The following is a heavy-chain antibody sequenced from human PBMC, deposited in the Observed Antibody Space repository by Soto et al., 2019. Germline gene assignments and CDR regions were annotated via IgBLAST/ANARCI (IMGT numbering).Heavy chain of an antibody. CDR2: IYYSGST. V-gene: IGHV4-59*01. CDR3: ARYSSGSWLYFDY. D-gene: IGHD3-22*01. J-gene: IGHJ4*02. CDR1: GGSISSYF. Sequence: QVQLQESGPGLVKPSETLSLTCTVSGGSISSYFWSWIRQPPGKGLEWIGYIYYSGSTNYNPSLNSRVTISVYTSRTRFSLKLSSVTAADTALYYCARYSSGSWLYFDYWGQGALVTVSS.